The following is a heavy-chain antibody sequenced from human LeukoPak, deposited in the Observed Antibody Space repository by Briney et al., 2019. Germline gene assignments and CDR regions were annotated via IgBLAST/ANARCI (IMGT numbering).Heavy chain of an antibody. D-gene: IGHD6-13*01. CDR2: IYYSGST. V-gene: IGHV4-59*01. CDR1: GGSISSYY. J-gene: IGHJ3*02. Sequence: SETLSLTCTVSGGSISSYYWSWIRQPPGKGLEWIGSIYYSGSTNYNPSIKSRVTISVDTSKNQFSLKLSSVTAADTAVYYCAREDGIAAEGTRLPCDIWGQGTMVTVSS. CDR3: AREDGIAAEGTRLPCDI.